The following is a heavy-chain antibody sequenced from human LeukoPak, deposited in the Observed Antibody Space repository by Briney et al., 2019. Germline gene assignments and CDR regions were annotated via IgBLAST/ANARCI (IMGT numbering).Heavy chain of an antibody. V-gene: IGHV1-2*02. Sequence: ASVKVSCKASGYTFTGYYMHWVRQAPGQGLEWMGWINPNSGGTNYAQKFQGRVTMTRDTSISTAYMELSRLRSDDTAVYYCARERVYYYDSSDAFDIWGQGTMVTVSS. CDR2: INPNSGGT. J-gene: IGHJ3*02. CDR3: ARERVYYYDSSDAFDI. CDR1: GYTFTGYY. D-gene: IGHD3-22*01.